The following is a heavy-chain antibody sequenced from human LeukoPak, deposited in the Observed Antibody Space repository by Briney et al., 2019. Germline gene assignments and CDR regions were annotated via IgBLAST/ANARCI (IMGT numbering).Heavy chain of an antibody. CDR3: ARPPGYCSGGSCSDAFDI. D-gene: IGHD2-15*01. CDR1: GYSFTSYW. Sequence: GESLKISCKGSGYSFTSYWISWVRQMPGKGLEWMGRIDPSDSYTNYSPSFQGHVTISADKSISTAYLQWSSLKASDTAMYYCARPPGYCSGGSCSDAFDIWGQGTMVTVSS. J-gene: IGHJ3*02. V-gene: IGHV5-10-1*01. CDR2: IDPSDSYT.